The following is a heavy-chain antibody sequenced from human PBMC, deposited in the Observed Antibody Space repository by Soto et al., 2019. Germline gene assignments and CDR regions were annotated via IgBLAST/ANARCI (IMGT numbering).Heavy chain of an antibody. CDR3: ARGKRGAGYDFWSGYQPLYYYYYGMDV. CDR2: INHSGST. D-gene: IGHD3-3*01. J-gene: IGHJ6*02. Sequence: SETLSLTCAVYGGSFSGYYWSWIRQPPGKGLEWIGEINHSGSTNYNPSLKSRVTISVDTSKNQFSLKLSSVTAADTAVYYCARGKRGAGYDFWSGYQPLYYYYYGMDVWGQGTTVT. CDR1: GGSFSGYY. V-gene: IGHV4-34*01.